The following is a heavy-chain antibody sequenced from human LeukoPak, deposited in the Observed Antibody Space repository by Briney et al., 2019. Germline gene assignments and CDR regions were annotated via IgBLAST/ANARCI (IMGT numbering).Heavy chain of an antibody. V-gene: IGHV1-8*01. D-gene: IGHD5-18*01. CDR3: ASRIRGYSYGPVAQ. Sequence: ASVKVSCKASGYTFTSYDIKWLRQATGQRLEWMGWMNPNSGNTGYAQKFQGRVTMTRNTSISTAYMELSSLRSEDTAVYYCASRIRGYSYGPVAQWGQGTLVTVSS. CDR2: MNPNSGNT. J-gene: IGHJ4*02. CDR1: GYTFTSYD.